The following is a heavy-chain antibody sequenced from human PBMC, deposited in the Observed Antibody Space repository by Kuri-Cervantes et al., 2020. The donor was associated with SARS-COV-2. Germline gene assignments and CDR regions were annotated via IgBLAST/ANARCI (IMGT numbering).Heavy chain of an antibody. CDR3: ARDDSVNKHGMDA. CDR1: GGSFSGYY. Sequence: ESLKISCAVYGGSFSGYYWSWIRQPPGKGLEWIGEINHSGSTNYNPSLKSRVTISVDTSKNQFSLKLSSVTAADTAAYYCARDDSVNKHGMDAWGQGTTVTVSS. V-gene: IGHV4-34*01. CDR2: INHSGST. D-gene: IGHD3-3*01. J-gene: IGHJ6*02.